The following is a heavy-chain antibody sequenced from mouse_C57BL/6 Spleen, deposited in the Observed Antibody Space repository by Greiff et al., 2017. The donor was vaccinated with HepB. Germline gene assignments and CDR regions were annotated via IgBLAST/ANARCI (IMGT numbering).Heavy chain of an antibody. CDR3: ARDGITTSYFDY. D-gene: IGHD2-4*01. CDR1: GYSITSGYY. J-gene: IGHJ2*01. Sequence: EVQLQQSGPGLVKPSQSLSLTCSVTGYSITSGYYWNWIRQFPGNKLEWMGYISYDGSNNYNPSLKNRISITRDTSKNQFFLKLNSVTTEDTATYYCARDGITTSYFDYWGQGTTLTVSS. CDR2: ISYDGSN. V-gene: IGHV3-6*01.